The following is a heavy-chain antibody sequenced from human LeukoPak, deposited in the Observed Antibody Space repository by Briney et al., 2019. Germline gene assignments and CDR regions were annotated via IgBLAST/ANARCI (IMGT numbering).Heavy chain of an antibody. J-gene: IGHJ4*02. Sequence: PGSSVRLSCKASGGTFSSYAISWVRQAPGQGLEWMGGIISICGTENYAEKFQGRVTITGDESTSTAYMKLSSLRSEDTAVYYCARHLSNSGAMVTDYWGQGTLVTVSS. CDR3: ARHLSNSGAMVTDY. V-gene: IGHV1-69*01. CDR1: GGTFSSYA. D-gene: IGHD5-18*01. CDR2: IISICGTE.